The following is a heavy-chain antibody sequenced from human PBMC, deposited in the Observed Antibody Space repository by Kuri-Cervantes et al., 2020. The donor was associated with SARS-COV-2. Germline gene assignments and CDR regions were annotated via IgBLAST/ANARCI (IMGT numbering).Heavy chain of an antibody. D-gene: IGHD6-19*01. Sequence: SETLSLTCTVSGGSISSYYWSWIRQPAGKGLEWIGRIYTSGSTNYNPSLKSRVTMSVDTSKNQFSLKLNSVTAADTAAYYCARLYSSGGNFDYWGQGTLVTVSS. J-gene: IGHJ4*02. V-gene: IGHV4-4*07. CDR2: IYTSGST. CDR1: GGSISSYY. CDR3: ARLYSSGGNFDY.